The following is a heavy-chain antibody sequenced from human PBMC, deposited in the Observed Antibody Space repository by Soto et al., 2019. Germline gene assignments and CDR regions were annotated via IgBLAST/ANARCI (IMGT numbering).Heavy chain of an antibody. CDR3: AREGKDIVATIRPYYFDY. Sequence: QVQLVESGEGVDQPGRSLRLSCAATGFTFRSYEMHWVRQAPGKGLEWVAVIWHDGSNKYYADSVKGRFTISRDNSKNTLYLQMNLLRAEDTAVYYCAREGKDIVATIRPYYFDYWGQGTLVTVSS. D-gene: IGHD5-12*01. V-gene: IGHV3-33*01. CDR1: GFTFRSYE. CDR2: IWHDGSNK. J-gene: IGHJ4*02.